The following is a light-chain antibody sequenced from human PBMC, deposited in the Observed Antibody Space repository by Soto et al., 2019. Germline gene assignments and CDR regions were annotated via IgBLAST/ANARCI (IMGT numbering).Light chain of an antibody. CDR2: DAS. CDR3: QQYNNWPAEIT. CDR1: QSISTD. Sequence: EILVTQSPGTLSLSPGERATLSCRASQSISTDHLAWYQQKPGQPPRLLIYDASNRATGIPARFSGSGSGTDFTLTISSLQSEDFAVYYCQQYNNWPAEITFGQGTRLEIK. J-gene: IGKJ5*01. V-gene: IGKV3D-15*01.